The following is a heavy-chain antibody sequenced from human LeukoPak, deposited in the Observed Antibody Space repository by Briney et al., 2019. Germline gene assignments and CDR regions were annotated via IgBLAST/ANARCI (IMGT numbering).Heavy chain of an antibody. V-gene: IGHV3-33*01. CDR1: GFTFSSYG. CDR2: IWYDVSNK. CDR3: ARDDTVYFDY. J-gene: IGHJ4*02. D-gene: IGHD2-2*02. Sequence: PGGSLRLSCAASGFTFSSYGMHWVRQAPDKGLEWVAIIWYDVSNKFYADSVKGRFTISRENSKNTLYLQMNSLRAEDTAVYYCARDDTVYFDYWGQGTLVTVSS.